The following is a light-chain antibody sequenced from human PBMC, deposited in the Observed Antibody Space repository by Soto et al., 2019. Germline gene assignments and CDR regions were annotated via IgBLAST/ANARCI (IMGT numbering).Light chain of an antibody. CDR1: NIGSQS. CDR3: QVWDSSSDHPV. Sequence: SYELTQPPSVSVAPGETARITCGGNNIGSQSVHWYQQKPGQAPVLVIYYDSDRPSGIPERFSGSNSGNTATLTISRVEAGDEADYYCQVWDSSSDHPVFGGGTKLTVL. CDR2: YDS. V-gene: IGLV3-21*04. J-gene: IGLJ2*01.